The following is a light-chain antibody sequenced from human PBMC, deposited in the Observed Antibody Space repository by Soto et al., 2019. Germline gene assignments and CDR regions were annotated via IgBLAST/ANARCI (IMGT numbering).Light chain of an antibody. J-gene: IGLJ1*01. CDR1: SSDVGGYNY. CDR3: NSYTGSSNSYV. V-gene: IGLV2-14*03. CDR2: DVS. Sequence: QSALTQPASVSGSPGQSITISCTGTSSDVGGYNYVSWYQIHPGKAPKLMIYDVSNRPSGVSNRFSGSKSGNTASLTISGRQAEDEAEYYCNSYTGSSNSYVFGTGTKLTVL.